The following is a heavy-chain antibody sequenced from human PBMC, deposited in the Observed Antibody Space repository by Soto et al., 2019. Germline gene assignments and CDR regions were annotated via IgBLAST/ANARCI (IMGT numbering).Heavy chain of an antibody. V-gene: IGHV1-69*13. D-gene: IGHD5-12*01. J-gene: IGHJ4*02. CDR3: ATSEGRDGYRFDY. CDR1: GVTFNRQD. Sequence: SLKVSCKASGVTFNRQDMRWVRQAPGQGLEWMGGIIPMFGTPHYAEKFQDRVTITADESTGTAYLELSSLTSEDTAVYYCATSEGRDGYRFDYWGEGPLFTVYS. CDR2: IIPMFGTP.